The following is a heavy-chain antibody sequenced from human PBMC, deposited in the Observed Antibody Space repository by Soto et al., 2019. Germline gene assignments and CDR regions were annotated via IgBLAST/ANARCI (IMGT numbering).Heavy chain of an antibody. V-gene: IGHV4-39*01. D-gene: IGHD2-2*01. J-gene: IGHJ5*02. CDR2: IYYSGST. CDR3: AGHNQYNWFDP. CDR1: GGSISSSSYY. Sequence: QLQLKESGPGLVKPSETLSLTCTVSGGSISSSSYYWGWIRQPPGKGLEWIGSIYYSGSTYYKPSLQSRVTIPVYMSKNPFSLKLRSVTAADTAVSYCAGHNQYNWFDPWGQGTLVSVSS.